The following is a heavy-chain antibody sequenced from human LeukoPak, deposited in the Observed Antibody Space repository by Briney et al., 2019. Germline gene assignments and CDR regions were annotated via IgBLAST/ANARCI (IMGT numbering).Heavy chain of an antibody. Sequence: SETLSLTCTVSGGSISSGSYYWSWIRQPAGKGLEWIGRIYTSGSTNYNPSLKSRVTISVDTSKNQFSLKLSSVTAADTAVYYCARIYSSRRYYYYYMDVWGKGTTVTVSS. D-gene: IGHD6-13*01. CDR1: GGSISSGSYY. V-gene: IGHV4-61*02. J-gene: IGHJ6*03. CDR3: ARIYSSRRYYYYYMDV. CDR2: IYTSGST.